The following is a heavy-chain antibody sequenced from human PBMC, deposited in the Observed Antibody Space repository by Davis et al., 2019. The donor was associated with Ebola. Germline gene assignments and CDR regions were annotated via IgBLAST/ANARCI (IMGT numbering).Heavy chain of an antibody. D-gene: IGHD3-22*01. V-gene: IGHV3-23*01. J-gene: IGHJ4*02. CDR1: GFTFSSYA. CDR2: ISGSGGST. Sequence: GGSLRLSCAASGFTFSSYAMSWVRQAPGKGLEWVSVISGSGGSTYYADSVKGRFTISRDNAKNSLYLQMNSLRAEDTAVYYCARGDYYDSSGYYYGATFDYWGQGALVTVSS. CDR3: ARGDYYDSSGYYYGATFDY.